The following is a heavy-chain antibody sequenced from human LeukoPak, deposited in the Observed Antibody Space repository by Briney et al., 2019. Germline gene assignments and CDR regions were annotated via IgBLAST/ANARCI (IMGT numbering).Heavy chain of an antibody. J-gene: IGHJ6*04. V-gene: IGHV3-48*03. Sequence: PGGSLRLSCAASGFTFSSYEMNWVRQAPGKGLEWVSYISSSGSTIYYADSVKGRFTISRDNAKNSLYLQMNSLRAEDTAVYYCARVDSSWGPSGMDVWGKGTTVTVSS. CDR1: GFTFSSYE. CDR3: ARVDSSWGPSGMDV. D-gene: IGHD6-13*01. CDR2: ISSSGSTI.